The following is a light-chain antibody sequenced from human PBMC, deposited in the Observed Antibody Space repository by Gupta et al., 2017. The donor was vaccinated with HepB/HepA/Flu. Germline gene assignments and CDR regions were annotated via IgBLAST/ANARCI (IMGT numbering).Light chain of an antibody. CDR3: ASVNATLSGFV. CDR2: RNN. V-gene: IGLV1-47*01. Sequence: SVLTQPPSASGTHGQRVTISCSGSSSNIGSNYVYWYQQLPGTAPKLLIYRNNQRPSVVPDRFSGSNSGTSAALTTIGLLADDEADYYFASVNATLSGFVFGIGTNFTVL. CDR1: SSNIGSNY. J-gene: IGLJ1*01.